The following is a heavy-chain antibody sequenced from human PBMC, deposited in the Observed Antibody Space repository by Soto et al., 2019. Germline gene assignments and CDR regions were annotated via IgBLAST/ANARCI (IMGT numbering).Heavy chain of an antibody. CDR3: TTDPLGYCSGGSCYSHYNWFDP. V-gene: IGHV3-15*01. D-gene: IGHD2-15*01. CDR1: GFTFSNAW. Sequence: EVQLVESGGGLVKPGGSLRLSCAASGFTFSNAWMSWVRQAPGKGLEWVGRIKSKTDGGTTDYAAPVKGRFTISRDDSKNTLNLHMNSLKTEDTAVYYCTTDPLGYCSGGSCYSHYNWFDPWGQGTLVTVSS. J-gene: IGHJ5*02. CDR2: IKSKTDGGTT.